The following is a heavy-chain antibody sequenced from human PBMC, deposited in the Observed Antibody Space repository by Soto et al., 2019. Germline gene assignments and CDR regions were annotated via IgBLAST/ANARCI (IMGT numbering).Heavy chain of an antibody. Sequence: QVHLVQSGAEVKKPGASVKVSCKASGYTFTNYYIHWVRQAPGHGLEWMAIINPTGGSTNYAQKCQGRVTLTMDTTTSTVYMELSSLTSEDTAMYYGARHLAAGDLWGQGTLVTVSS. CDR1: GYTFTNYY. CDR3: ARHLAAGDL. CDR2: INPTGGST. V-gene: IGHV1-46*01. J-gene: IGHJ4*02. D-gene: IGHD2-21*01.